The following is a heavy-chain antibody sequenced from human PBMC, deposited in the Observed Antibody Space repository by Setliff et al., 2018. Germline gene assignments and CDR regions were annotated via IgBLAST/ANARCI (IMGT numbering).Heavy chain of an antibody. D-gene: IGHD3-16*01. V-gene: IGHV4-39*02. J-gene: IGHJ3*02. CDR1: GVSIGDTYYY. CDR2: VSFSGSA. CDR3: ARPHGGDYAFDI. Sequence: SETLSLTCTVSGVSIGDTYYYWAWIRQPPGKGLEWVGSVSFSGSAYFSPSLKSRVAISLDTSTNVFSLKLSSLTAADTAVYYCARPHGGDYAFDIWGQGRMVTVSS.